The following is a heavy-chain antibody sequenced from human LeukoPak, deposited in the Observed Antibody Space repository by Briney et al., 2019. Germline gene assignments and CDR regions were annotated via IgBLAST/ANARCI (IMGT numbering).Heavy chain of an antibody. V-gene: IGHV1-8*01. CDR2: MNPNSGDT. D-gene: IGHD6-13*01. J-gene: IGHJ4*02. CDR3: ARELRVAAAGHFDS. Sequence: ASVKVSCKASGYTFTSYDINWVRQATGQGLEWMGWMNPNSGDTGYAQKFQGRVTITRNTSISTAYMELSSLRSEDTAVYFCARELRVAAAGHFDSWGRGTLVTVSS. CDR1: GYTFTSYD.